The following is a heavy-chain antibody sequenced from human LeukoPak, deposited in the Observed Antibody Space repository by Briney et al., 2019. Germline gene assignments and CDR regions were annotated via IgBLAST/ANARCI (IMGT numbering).Heavy chain of an antibody. CDR2: ISRSGGST. V-gene: IGHV3-23*01. CDR3: ANDPSIGGRRGLYYGLDF. J-gene: IGHJ6*02. Sequence: GGSLRLSCAASGFTFSSAAMSWVRQAPGKGLEWVSGISRSGGSTYYADSVKGRFTISRDNSKNTLFLQINSLRAEDTAVYYCANDPSIGGRRGLYYGLDFWGQGTTVTVSS. CDR1: GFTFSSAA. D-gene: IGHD6-6*01.